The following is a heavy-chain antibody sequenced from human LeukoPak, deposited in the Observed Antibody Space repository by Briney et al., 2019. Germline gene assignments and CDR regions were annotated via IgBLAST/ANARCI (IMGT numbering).Heavy chain of an antibody. V-gene: IGHV3-23*01. CDR3: ATRSSWRHYYYYYGMDV. J-gene: IGHJ6*02. CDR1: GFTFSSYA. CDR2: ISGSGGST. Sequence: PGGSLRLSCAASGFTFSSYAMSWVRQAPGKGLEWVSAISGSGGSTYYADSVKGRFTISRDSSKNTLYLQMNSLRAEDTAVYYCATRSSWRHYYYYYGMDVWGQGTTVTVSS. D-gene: IGHD6-13*01.